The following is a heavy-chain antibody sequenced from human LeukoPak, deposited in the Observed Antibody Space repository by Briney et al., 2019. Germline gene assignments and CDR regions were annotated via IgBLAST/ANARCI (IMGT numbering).Heavy chain of an antibody. V-gene: IGHV1-69*05. CDR2: IIPIFDTA. Sequence: SVKVSCKASGGTFSDYAVTWVRQAPGQGLEWMGGIIPIFDTANYAQKFQGRVTISTDESTSTAYMELSSLRAEDTAVYYCARGLIQLLIFDYWGQGTLVTVSS. CDR1: GGTFSDYA. CDR3: ARGLIQLLIFDY. J-gene: IGHJ4*02. D-gene: IGHD5-18*01.